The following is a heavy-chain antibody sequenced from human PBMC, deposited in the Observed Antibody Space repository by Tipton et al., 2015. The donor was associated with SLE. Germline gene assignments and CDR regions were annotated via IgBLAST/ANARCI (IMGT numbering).Heavy chain of an antibody. CDR3: ARGVVVAATQFDY. CDR1: GVSITGGYY. J-gene: IGHJ4*02. D-gene: IGHD2-15*01. Sequence: TLSLTCAVSGVSITGGYYWSWLRQHPGEGLEWIGEINYSGNTKYNPSLKSRVTISVDTSKNQFSLKLSSVTAADTAVYYCARGVVVAATQFDYWGQGTLVTVSS. CDR2: INYSGNT. V-gene: IGHV4-34*01.